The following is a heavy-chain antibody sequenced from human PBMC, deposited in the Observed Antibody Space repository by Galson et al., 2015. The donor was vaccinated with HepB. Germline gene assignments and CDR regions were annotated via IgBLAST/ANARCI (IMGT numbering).Heavy chain of an antibody. D-gene: IGHD1-1*01. J-gene: IGHJ4*02. Sequence: SLRLSCAASGFTFSSYWMHWVRQAPGKGLVWVSRINSDGSSTSYADSVKGRFTISRDNAKNTLYLQMNSLRAEDTAVYYCARVRWNDQAVCYWGQGTLVTVSS. V-gene: IGHV3-74*01. CDR2: INSDGSST. CDR1: GFTFSSYW. CDR3: ARVRWNDQAVCY.